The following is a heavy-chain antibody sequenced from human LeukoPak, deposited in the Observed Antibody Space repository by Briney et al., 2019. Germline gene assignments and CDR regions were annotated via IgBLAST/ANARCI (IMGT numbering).Heavy chain of an antibody. CDR2: ISSTRTSI. D-gene: IGHD3-10*01. CDR1: GFTSSNYG. V-gene: IGHV3-48*01. J-gene: IGHJ6*03. Sequence: GGSLRLSCAASGFTSSNYGMDWVRQAPGKRLEWVSYISSTRTSISYADSVKGRFTISRDNALNSLYLQMNSLRAEDTAVYYCATYKGKVRGVTIYYYYYMDVWGKGTTVTISS. CDR3: ATYKGKVRGVTIYYYYYMDV.